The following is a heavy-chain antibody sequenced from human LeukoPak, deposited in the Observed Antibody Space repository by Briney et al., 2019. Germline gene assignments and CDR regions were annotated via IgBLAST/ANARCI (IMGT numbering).Heavy chain of an antibody. CDR2: ISYDGSNK. CDR1: GFTFSSYA. V-gene: IGHV3-30-3*01. CDR3: ARGNAIATIVVVLFDY. D-gene: IGHD3-22*01. J-gene: IGHJ4*02. Sequence: RAGGSLRLSCAASGFTFSSYAMHWVRQAPGKGLESVAVISYDGSNKYYADSVKGRLTISSDNSKNTLYLQMNSLEAEDTAVYYCARGNAIATIVVVLFDYWGQGTLVTVSS.